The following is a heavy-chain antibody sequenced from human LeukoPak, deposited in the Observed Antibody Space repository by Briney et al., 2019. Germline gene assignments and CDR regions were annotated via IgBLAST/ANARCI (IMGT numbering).Heavy chain of an antibody. D-gene: IGHD6-19*01. CDR1: GFTFSSYW. V-gene: IGHV3-7*01. J-gene: IGHJ6*03. CDR2: IKQDGSEK. Sequence: SGGSLRLSCAASGFTFSSYWMSWVRQAPGKGLEWVANIKQDGSEKYYVDSVKGRFTISRDNAKNSLYLQMNSLRAEDTAVYYCARQYSSGWPDNWGYYYYMDVWGKGTTVTISS. CDR3: ARQYSSGWPDNWGYYYYMDV.